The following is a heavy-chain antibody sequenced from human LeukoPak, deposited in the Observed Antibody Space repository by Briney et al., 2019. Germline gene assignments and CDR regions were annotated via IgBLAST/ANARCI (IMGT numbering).Heavy chain of an antibody. CDR2: INWNGGST. D-gene: IGHD1-26*01. V-gene: IGHV3-20*04. Sequence: GGSLRLSCAASGFTFDDYGMSWVRQAPGKGLEWVSGINWNGGSTGYADSVKGRFTISRDNAKNSLYLQMKSLRAEYTALYYCASSLGGSYFEYYMDVWGKGTTVTVSS. CDR1: GFTFDDYG. J-gene: IGHJ6*03. CDR3: ASSLGGSYFEYYMDV.